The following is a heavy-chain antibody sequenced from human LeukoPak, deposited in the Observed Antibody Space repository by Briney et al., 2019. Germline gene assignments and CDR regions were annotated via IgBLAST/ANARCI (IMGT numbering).Heavy chain of an antibody. Sequence: GGSLRLSCAASGFTFSSYSVNRVRQAPGKGLEWVSSISSSSSYIYYADSVKGRFTISRDNAKNSLYLQMNSLRAEDTAVYYCARGPDYGGNPGYFDYWGQGTLVTVSS. J-gene: IGHJ4*02. D-gene: IGHD4-23*01. CDR1: GFTFSSYS. CDR3: ARGPDYGGNPGYFDY. V-gene: IGHV3-21*01. CDR2: ISSSSSYI.